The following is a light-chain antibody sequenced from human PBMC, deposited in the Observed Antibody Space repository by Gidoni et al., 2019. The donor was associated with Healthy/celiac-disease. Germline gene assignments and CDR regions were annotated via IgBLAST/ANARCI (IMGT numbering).Light chain of an antibody. J-gene: IGKJ1*01. CDR2: AAS. CDR3: QQSYSTPRT. V-gene: IGKV1-39*01. CDR1: KSISSY. Sequence: DIQRTQSPSSLSASVGDRVTITCRASKSISSYLNWYQQNPGKAPKLLIYAASSLQSGVPSRFSGSGSGTDFTLPISSLQPDDFATYSCQQSYSTPRTFGQGTQVELK.